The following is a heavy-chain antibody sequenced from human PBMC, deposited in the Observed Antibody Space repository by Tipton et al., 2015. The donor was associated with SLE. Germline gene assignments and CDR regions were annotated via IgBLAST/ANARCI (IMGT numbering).Heavy chain of an antibody. CDR1: GFTFSSYA. J-gene: IGHJ4*02. CDR3: AKDRPDHWNYARFDY. D-gene: IGHD1-7*01. CDR2: IRRSGGNT. V-gene: IGHV3-23*01. Sequence: SLRLSCEASGFTFSSYAMSWVRQAPGKGLDWISTIRRSGGNTYYADSVKGRFTVSRDDSRNTLYMQMNSLRAEDTAVYYCAKDRPDHWNYARFDYWGQGTLVTVSS.